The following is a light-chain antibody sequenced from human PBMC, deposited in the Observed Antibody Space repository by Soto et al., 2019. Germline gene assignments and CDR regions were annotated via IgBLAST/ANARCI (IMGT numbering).Light chain of an antibody. CDR3: QQRSNWLWT. Sequence: EIVMTQSPATLSVSPGERATVSCRASQSVSSNLAWYQQKPGQAPRLLIYGASTRATGIPARFSGSGSGTEFTLTIGSLQSEDFAVYYCQQRSNWLWTFGQGTKVEIK. V-gene: IGKV3-15*01. CDR2: GAS. CDR1: QSVSSN. J-gene: IGKJ1*01.